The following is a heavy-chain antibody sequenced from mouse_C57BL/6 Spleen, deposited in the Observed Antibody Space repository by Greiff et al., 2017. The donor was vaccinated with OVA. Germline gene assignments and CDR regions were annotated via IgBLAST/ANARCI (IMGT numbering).Heavy chain of an antibody. D-gene: IGHD2-4*01. CDR1: GFTFSSYG. J-gene: IGHJ2*01. Sequence: EVMLVESGGDLVKPGGSLKLSCAASGFTFSSYGMSWVRQTPDKRLEWVATISSGGSYTYYPDSVKGRFTISRDNAKNTLYLQMSSLKSEDTAMYYCAGLRGGYFDYWGQGTTLTVSS. CDR3: AGLRGGYFDY. CDR2: ISSGGSYT. V-gene: IGHV5-6*01.